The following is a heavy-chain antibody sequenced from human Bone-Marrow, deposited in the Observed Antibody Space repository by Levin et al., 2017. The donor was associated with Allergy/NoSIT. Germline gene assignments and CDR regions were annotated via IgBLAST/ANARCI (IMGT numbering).Heavy chain of an antibody. CDR1: GYTFTSYG. CDR2: ISGYNGDT. J-gene: IGHJ5*02. V-gene: IGHV1-18*01. Sequence: ASVKVSCKASGYTFTSYGINWVRQAPGQGLEWMGWISGYNGDTNYAQKFQGRVTMTKDTSTSTVYMELRSLRSDDPAVYYCARVGHFSSWPPNWSDPWGQGTLVSVSS. CDR3: ARVGHFSSWPPNWSDP. D-gene: IGHD6-13*01.